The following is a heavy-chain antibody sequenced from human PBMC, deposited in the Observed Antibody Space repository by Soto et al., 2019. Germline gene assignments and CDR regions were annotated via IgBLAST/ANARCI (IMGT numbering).Heavy chain of an antibody. CDR1: GFTFDDYA. J-gene: IGHJ6*02. Sequence: EVQLVESGGGLVQPGRSLRLSCAASGFTFDDYAMHWVRQAPGKGLEWVSGISWNSGSIGYADSVKGRFTISRGNAKNSLYLQMNSLRAEDTALYYCAKEYSSGWYYYCGMDVWGQGTTVTVSS. CDR3: AKEYSSGWYYYCGMDV. D-gene: IGHD6-19*01. V-gene: IGHV3-9*01. CDR2: ISWNSGSI.